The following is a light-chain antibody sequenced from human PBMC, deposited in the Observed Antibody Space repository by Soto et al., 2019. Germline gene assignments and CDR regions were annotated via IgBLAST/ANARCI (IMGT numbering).Light chain of an antibody. V-gene: IGLV2-14*01. Sequence: QSALNQPASVSGSPGQSITISCTGTSSDVGLYNYVSWYQQHPGKVPKLMISEVSKRPSGISNRFSGSKSCNTASLTISGLQAEDEADCYCSSFTPAYSVVFREGTKLTVL. J-gene: IGLJ2*01. CDR1: SSDVGLYNY. CDR3: SSFTPAYSVV. CDR2: EVS.